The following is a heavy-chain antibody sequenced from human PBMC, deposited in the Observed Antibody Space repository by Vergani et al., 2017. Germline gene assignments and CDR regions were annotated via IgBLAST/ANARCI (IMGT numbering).Heavy chain of an antibody. D-gene: IGHD2-2*01. CDR1: GFTFNNYG. V-gene: IGHV3-30*02. CDR2: IRFDGSNT. CDR3: AKTLLTFSRASGDHYYYYGMDV. Sequence: QVQLVESGGGVVQPGGSLRLSCAVSGFTFNNYGMNWVRQAPGKGLEWVAFIRFDGSNTYYADSLKGRFTISRDNSQNSLYLQMNSLRAEDTAVYYCAKTLLTFSRASGDHYYYYGMDVWGQGTTVTVSS. J-gene: IGHJ6*02.